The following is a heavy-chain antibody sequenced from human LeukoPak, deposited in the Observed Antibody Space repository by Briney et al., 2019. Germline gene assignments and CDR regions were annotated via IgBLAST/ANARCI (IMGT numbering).Heavy chain of an antibody. CDR2: ISSSSSYI. Sequence: GGSLRLSCAASGFTFSSYSMNWVRQAPGKGLEWVSSISSSSSYIYYADSVKGRFTISRDNAKNSLYLQMNSLRAEDTAVYYCASSEGAAGTNYYYYMDVWGKGTTVTVSS. CDR1: GFTFSSYS. J-gene: IGHJ6*03. V-gene: IGHV3-21*01. D-gene: IGHD6-13*01. CDR3: ASSEGAAGTNYYYYMDV.